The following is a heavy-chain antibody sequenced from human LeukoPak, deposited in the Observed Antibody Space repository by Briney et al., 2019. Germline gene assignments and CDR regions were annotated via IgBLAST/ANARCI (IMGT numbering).Heavy chain of an antibody. CDR1: GYTFTVDY. V-gene: IGHV1-2*02. J-gene: IGHJ4*02. CDR2: INPNSGGT. Sequence: ASVKVSCKASGYTFTVDYMHWVRQAPGQGLEWMGWINPNSGGTNYAQKFQGRVTMTRDTSISTAYMELSRLRSDDPAVYYCALQYSSSWYAYFDYWGQGTLVTVSS. D-gene: IGHD6-13*01. CDR3: ALQYSSSWYAYFDY.